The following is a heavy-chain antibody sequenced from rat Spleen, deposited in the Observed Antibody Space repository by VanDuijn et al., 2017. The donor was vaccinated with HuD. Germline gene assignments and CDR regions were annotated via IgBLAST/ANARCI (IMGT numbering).Heavy chain of an antibody. Sequence: EVQLVESGGGLVQPGRSLKLSCAASGFTFSDYNMAWVRQAPKKGLEWVANISYDGSSTDYRDSLKGRFTISRDNAKNTLYLQLDSLRSEDTDTYYWARSGEDGYTYYWYFDFWGPGTMVTVSS. V-gene: IGHV5-7*01. J-gene: IGHJ1*01. CDR2: ISYDGSST. D-gene: IGHD1-4*01. CDR3: ARSGEDGYTYYWYFDF. CDR1: GFTFSDYN.